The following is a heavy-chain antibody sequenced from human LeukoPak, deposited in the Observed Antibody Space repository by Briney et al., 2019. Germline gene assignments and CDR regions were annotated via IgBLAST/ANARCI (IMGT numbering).Heavy chain of an antibody. CDR1: GFTFSSYA. CDR2: ISGSGGST. V-gene: IGHV3-23*01. D-gene: IGHD5-12*01. Sequence: GGSLRLSCAASGFTFSSYAMSWVRQAPGKGLEWVSAISGSGGSTYYADSVKGRFTISRDNSKNTLYLQMNSLRAEDTAVYYCAKDISGPVATILDYWGQGTLVTVSS. CDR3: AKDISGPVATILDY. J-gene: IGHJ4*02.